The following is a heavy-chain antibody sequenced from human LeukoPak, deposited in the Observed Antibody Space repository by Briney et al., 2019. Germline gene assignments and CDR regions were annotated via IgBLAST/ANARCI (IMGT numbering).Heavy chain of an antibody. CDR3: AKGRWGLTVNNFDI. J-gene: IGHJ3*02. V-gene: IGHV3-9*01. Sequence: GGSLRLSCTASGFTFDDFAMHWVRQAPGKGLEWVSGFSWNSGSIAYADSVKGRFTISRDSSKNTLYLQMNSLRGEDTAVYYCAKGRWGLTVNNFDIWGQGTMVTVSS. D-gene: IGHD3-9*01. CDR2: FSWNSGSI. CDR1: GFTFDDFA.